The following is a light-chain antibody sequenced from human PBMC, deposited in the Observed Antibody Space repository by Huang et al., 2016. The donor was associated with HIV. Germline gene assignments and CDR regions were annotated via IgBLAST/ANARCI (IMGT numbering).Light chain of an antibody. CDR1: QNISSL. V-gene: IGKV1-5*03. CDR2: KAS. Sequence: DIQMTHSPSTLSASVGDRVTITCRASQNISSLLAWYHQKPGKAPKLLIYKASNLESGVPTRFSGGGAGTEFTLTINSLQPDDFATYYCQQYKDYPSTFGQGTKLEIK. J-gene: IGKJ2*01. CDR3: QQYKDYPST.